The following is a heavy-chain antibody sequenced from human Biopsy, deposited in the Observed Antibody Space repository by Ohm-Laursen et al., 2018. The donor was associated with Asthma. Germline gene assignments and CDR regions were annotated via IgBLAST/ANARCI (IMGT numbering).Heavy chain of an antibody. J-gene: IGHJ6*02. CDR1: SGSGGYMRSGNYY. D-gene: IGHD6-13*01. CDR2: IYYSGTT. V-gene: IGHV4-39*01. Sequence: GTLSLTCSLSSGSGGYMRSGNYYWGWIRQPPGKGLEWIGSIYYSGTTYYNPSLESRVTVSADTSKNQFSLKLTSVTAADMAVYYCVRGSSSWHHGPFHYYYGMDVWGQGTTVTVSS. CDR3: VRGSSSWHHGPFHYYYGMDV.